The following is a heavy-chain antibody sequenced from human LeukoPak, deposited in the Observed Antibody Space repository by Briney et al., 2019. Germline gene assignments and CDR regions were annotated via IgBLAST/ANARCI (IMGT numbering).Heavy chain of an antibody. CDR1: GFIFSNDA. CDR2: IRFDGSNK. CDR3: VRDPSGSGFAFDS. V-gene: IGHV3-33*01. Sequence: GRSLRLSCAASGFIFSNDAMHWVRQAPGKGLEWVAFIRFDGSNKHYADSVKGRFTISRDNSEDTLYLQMNSLRAEDTVVYYCVRDPSGSGFAFDSWGQGALVTVSS. J-gene: IGHJ4*02. D-gene: IGHD1-1*01.